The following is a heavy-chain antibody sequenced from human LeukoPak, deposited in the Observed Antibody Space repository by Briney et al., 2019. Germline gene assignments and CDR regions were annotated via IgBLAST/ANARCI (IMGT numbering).Heavy chain of an antibody. CDR2: ISSSSSYI. CDR3: ASLPYDFWSGSNWFDP. CDR1: GFTFSSYS. V-gene: IGHV3-21*01. Sequence: GGTLRLSCAASGFTFSSYSMNWVRQAPGKGLEWVSSISSSSSYIYYADSVKGRFTISRDNAKNSLYLQMNSLRAEDTAVYYCASLPYDFWSGSNWFDPWGQGTLVTVSS. J-gene: IGHJ5*02. D-gene: IGHD3-3*01.